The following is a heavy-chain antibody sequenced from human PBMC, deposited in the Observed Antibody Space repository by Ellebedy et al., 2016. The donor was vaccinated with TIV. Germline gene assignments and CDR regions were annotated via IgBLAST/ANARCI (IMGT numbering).Heavy chain of an antibody. D-gene: IGHD2-2*01. J-gene: IGHJ6*02. CDR1: GGTFSSYA. CDR2: IIPIFGTA. Sequence: SVKVSXXASGGTFSSYAISWVRQAPGQGLEWMGGIIPIFGTANYAQKFQGRVTITADKSTSTAYMELSSLRSEDTAVYYCARGGYCSSTSCYGIYYGMDVWGQGTTVTVSS. CDR3: ARGGYCSSTSCYGIYYGMDV. V-gene: IGHV1-69*06.